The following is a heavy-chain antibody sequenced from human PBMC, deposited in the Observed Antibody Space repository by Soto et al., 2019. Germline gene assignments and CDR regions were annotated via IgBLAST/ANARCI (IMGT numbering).Heavy chain of an antibody. J-gene: IGHJ5*02. CDR2: IYHSGST. V-gene: IGHV4-30-4*01. D-gene: IGHD6-6*01. Sequence: TLSLTCTVSGGSISSGDYYWSWIRQPPGKGLEWIGYIYHSGSTYYNPSLKSRVTISVNTSKNKFSLKLSSVTAADTAVYYCARERPDGARLDPWGQGTLVTVSS. CDR1: GGSISSGDYY. CDR3: ARERPDGARLDP.